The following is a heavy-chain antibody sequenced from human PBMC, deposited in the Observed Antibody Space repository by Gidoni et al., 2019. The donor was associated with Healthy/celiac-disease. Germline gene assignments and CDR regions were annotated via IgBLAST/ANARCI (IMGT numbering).Heavy chain of an antibody. Sequence: QLQLQESGPGLVKPSETLSLTCIVSGGSISSSSYYWGWIRQPPGKGLEWIGSIYYSGSTYYNPSLKSRVTISVDTSKNQFSLKLSSVTAADTAVYYCARGIKGGSSGWSPPYYFDYWGQGTLVTVSS. D-gene: IGHD6-19*01. CDR2: IYYSGST. CDR3: ARGIKGGSSGWSPPYYFDY. CDR1: GGSISSSSYY. J-gene: IGHJ4*02. V-gene: IGHV4-39*07.